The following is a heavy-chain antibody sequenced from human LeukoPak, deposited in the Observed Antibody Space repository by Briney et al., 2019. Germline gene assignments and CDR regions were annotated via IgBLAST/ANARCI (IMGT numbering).Heavy chain of an antibody. Sequence: GASVKVSCKASGYTFTSYYMHWVRQAPGQGLEWMGGIIPIFGTANYAQKFQGRVTITADKSTSTAYMELSSLRSDDTAVYYCGGYSGYDVGVEAFDIWGQGTMVTVSS. J-gene: IGHJ3*02. D-gene: IGHD5-12*01. V-gene: IGHV1-69*06. CDR1: GYTFTSYY. CDR2: IIPIFGTA. CDR3: GGYSGYDVGVEAFDI.